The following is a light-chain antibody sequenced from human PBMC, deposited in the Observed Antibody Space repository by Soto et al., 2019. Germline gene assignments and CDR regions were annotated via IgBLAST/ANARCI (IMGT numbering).Light chain of an antibody. Sequence: QSVLTQPPSVSAAPGQNVTISCSGSSSNIGNNLVSWYQQYPGTAPILLIYDNTKRPSGIPDRLSGSKSGTSATLDITGLQTGDEADYYCGTWDSSLSSVVFGGGTKVTVL. CDR3: GTWDSSLSSVV. J-gene: IGLJ2*01. CDR2: DNT. V-gene: IGLV1-51*01. CDR1: SSNIGNNL.